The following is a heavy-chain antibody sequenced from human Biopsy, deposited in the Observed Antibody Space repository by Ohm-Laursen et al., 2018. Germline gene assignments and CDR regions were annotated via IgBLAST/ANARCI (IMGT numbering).Heavy chain of an antibody. CDR1: GFNLSAFA. V-gene: IGHV3-73*01. J-gene: IGHJ4*02. Sequence: GSLRLPCAASGFNLSAFALHWVRQASGRGLEWVGRIKKKSNNDATAYAESMKGRFSIFRVDSKSTSFLQMNSLKIEDTAVYFCTRSAGYGYDYWGQGILVTVSS. CDR2: IKKKSNNDAT. D-gene: IGHD5-12*01. CDR3: TRSAGYGYDY.